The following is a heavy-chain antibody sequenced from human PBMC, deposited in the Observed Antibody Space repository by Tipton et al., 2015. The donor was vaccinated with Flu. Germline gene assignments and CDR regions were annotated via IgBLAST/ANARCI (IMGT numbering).Heavy chain of an antibody. V-gene: IGHV1-18*01. CDR3: ARGFLLFGSRSYYYGMDV. Sequence: QLVQSGAEVKKPGASVKVSCKASGYTFTSYGISWVRQAPGQGLEWMGWISAYNGNTNYAQKLQGRVTMTTDTSTSTAYMELRSLRSDDPAVYYCARGFLLFGSRSYYYGMDVWGQGTTVTVSS. CDR2: ISAYNGNT. J-gene: IGHJ6*02. D-gene: IGHD2-21*02. CDR1: GYTFTSYG.